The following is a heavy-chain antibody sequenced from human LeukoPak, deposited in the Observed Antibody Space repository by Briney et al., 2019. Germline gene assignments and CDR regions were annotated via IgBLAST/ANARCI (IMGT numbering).Heavy chain of an antibody. J-gene: IGHJ4*02. CDR3: ARAMDSWPGD. V-gene: IGHV4-39*07. CDR1: GGSISSSSYY. CDR2: INHSGST. Sequence: SETLSLTCTVSGGSISSSSYYWSWIRQPPGKGPEWIGEINHSGSTNYNPSLKSRVTISVDTSENQFSLKLSSVTAADTAVYYCARAMDSWPGDWGQGTLVTVSS. D-gene: IGHD2-2*03.